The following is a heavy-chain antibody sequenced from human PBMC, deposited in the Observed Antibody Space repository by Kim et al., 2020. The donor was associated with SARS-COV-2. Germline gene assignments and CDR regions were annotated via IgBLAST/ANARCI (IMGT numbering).Heavy chain of an antibody. J-gene: IGHJ6*02. D-gene: IGHD1-26*01. CDR3: ARDNGPIYSGSYYTNYYYGMDV. CDR1: GFTFSSYS. Sequence: GGSLRLSCAASGFTFSSYSMNWVRQAPGKGLEWVSSISSSSSYIYYADSVKGRFTISRDNAKNSLYLQMNSLRAEDTAVYYCARDNGPIYSGSYYTNYYYGMDVWGQGTTVTVSS. V-gene: IGHV3-21*01. CDR2: ISSSSSYI.